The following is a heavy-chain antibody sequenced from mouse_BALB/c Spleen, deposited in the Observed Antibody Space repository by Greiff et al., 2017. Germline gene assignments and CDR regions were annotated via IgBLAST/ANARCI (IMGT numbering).Heavy chain of an antibody. D-gene: IGHD2-4*01. J-gene: IGHJ2*01. CDR1: GDSITSGY. Sequence: DVKLQESGPSLVKPSQTLSLTCSVTGDSITSGYWNWIRKFPGNKLEYMGYISYSGSTYYNPSLKSRISITRDTSKNQYYLQLNSVTTEDTATYYCARYLGLRRGGYFDYWGQGTTLTVSS. CDR2: ISYSGST. V-gene: IGHV3-8*02. CDR3: ARYLGLRRGGYFDY.